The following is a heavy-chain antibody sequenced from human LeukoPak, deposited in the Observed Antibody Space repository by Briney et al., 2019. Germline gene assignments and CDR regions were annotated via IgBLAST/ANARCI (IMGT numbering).Heavy chain of an antibody. CDR2: IYYGGST. D-gene: IGHD2-15*01. J-gene: IGHJ5*02. V-gene: IGHV4-31*03. CDR1: GGSISSGGYY. Sequence: SETLSLTCTVSGGSISSGGYYWSWIRQHPGKGLEWIGYIYYGGSTYYNPSLKSRVTISVDTSKNQFSLKLSSVTAADTAVYYCARSHCSGGSCYLMVFDPWGQGTLVTVSS. CDR3: ARSHCSGGSCYLMVFDP.